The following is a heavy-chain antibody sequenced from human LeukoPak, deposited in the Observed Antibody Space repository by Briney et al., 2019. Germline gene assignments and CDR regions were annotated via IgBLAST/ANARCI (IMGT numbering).Heavy chain of an antibody. D-gene: IGHD2-8*02. Sequence: GGSLRLSCAASGFTFSSYAMSWVRQAPGKGLEWVSAISGSGGSTYYADSVKGRFTISRDNSKNTLYLQMNSLRAEDTAVYYCAKDAVCVLPQYNWFDPWGQGTLVTVSS. CDR2: ISGSGGST. CDR1: GFTFSSYA. J-gene: IGHJ5*02. CDR3: AKDAVCVLPQYNWFDP. V-gene: IGHV3-23*01.